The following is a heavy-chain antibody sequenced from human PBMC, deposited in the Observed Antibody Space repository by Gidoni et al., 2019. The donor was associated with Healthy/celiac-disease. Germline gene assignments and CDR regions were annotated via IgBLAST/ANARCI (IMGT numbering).Heavy chain of an antibody. CDR2: IYYSGST. D-gene: IGHD6-13*01. J-gene: IGHJ4*02. Sequence: QLQLQESGPGLVKPSETLSLTCTVSGGSISSSSYYWGWIRQPPGKGLEWIGSIYYSGSTYYNPSLKSRVTISVDTSKNQFSLKLSSVTAADTAVYYCARPEIAAAGIARYWGQGTLVTVSS. CDR1: GGSISSSSYY. CDR3: ARPEIAAAGIARY. V-gene: IGHV4-39*01.